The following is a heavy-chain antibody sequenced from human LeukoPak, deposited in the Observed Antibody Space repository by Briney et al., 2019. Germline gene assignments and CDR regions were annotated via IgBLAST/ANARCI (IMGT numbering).Heavy chain of an antibody. D-gene: IGHD3-22*01. Sequence: SETLSLTCTVSGGSISSYYWSWIRQPLGKGLEWIGYVYYSGGTNYNPSLKSRVTISEDTSKNQFSLKLSSVTAADTAVYYCARDNGSGYYYDYWGQGTLVTVSS. V-gene: IGHV4-59*01. CDR3: ARDNGSGYYYDY. CDR1: GGSISSYY. CDR2: VYYSGGT. J-gene: IGHJ4*02.